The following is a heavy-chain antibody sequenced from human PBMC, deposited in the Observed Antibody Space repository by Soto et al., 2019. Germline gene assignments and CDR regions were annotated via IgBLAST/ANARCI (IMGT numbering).Heavy chain of an antibody. CDR2: INPNIGNT. CDR3: ASSYIAAAPYGMDV. J-gene: IGHJ6*02. V-gene: IGHV1-2*02. CDR1: GYTFTGHY. Sequence: ASVKVSFKASGYTFTGHYLHWLRQAPGQGLEWMGWINPNIGNTNYSRKFQGRVTMTRDTSVSTAYMELSSLTSHDTAVYYCASSYIAAAPYGMDVWGQGTTVTVSS. D-gene: IGHD6-13*01.